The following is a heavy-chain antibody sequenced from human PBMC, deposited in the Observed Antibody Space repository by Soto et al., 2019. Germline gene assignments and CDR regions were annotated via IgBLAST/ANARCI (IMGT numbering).Heavy chain of an antibody. CDR1: GGTFSSYA. CDR2: IIPIFGTA. J-gene: IGHJ4*02. D-gene: IGHD5-12*01. Sequence: QVQLVQSGAEVKKPGSSVKVSCKASGGTFSSYAISWVRQAPGQGLEWMGGIIPIFGTANYAQKFQGRVTITADESTRTAYMELSSLRSEDTAVYYCARDKGWLQFLGYYFDYWGQGTLVTVSS. CDR3: ARDKGWLQFLGYYFDY. V-gene: IGHV1-69*01.